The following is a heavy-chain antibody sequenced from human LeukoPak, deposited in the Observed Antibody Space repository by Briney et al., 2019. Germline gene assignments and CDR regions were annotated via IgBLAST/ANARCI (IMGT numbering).Heavy chain of an antibody. D-gene: IGHD5-24*01. V-gene: IGHV1-18*01. J-gene: IGHJ2*01. CDR3: ARVDGYPTYWYFDL. Sequence: ASVKVSCTASGYTFTSYGISWVRQAPGQGLEWMGWISAYNGNTNYAQKLQGRVTMTTDTSTSTAYMELRSLRSDDTAVYYCARVDGYPTYWYFDLWGRGTLVTVSS. CDR1: GYTFTSYG. CDR2: ISAYNGNT.